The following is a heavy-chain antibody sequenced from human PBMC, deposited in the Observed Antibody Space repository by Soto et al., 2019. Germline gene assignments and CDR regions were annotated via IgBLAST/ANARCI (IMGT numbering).Heavy chain of an antibody. CDR3: ARALYGDYSLLLDY. CDR1: GYTFTSYD. Sequence: QVQLVQSGAEVKKPGASVKVSCKASGYTFTSYDINWVRQATGQGLEWMGWMNPNSGNTGYAQKFQGRVTMTRNTSISTAYKELSSLRSEDTAVYYCARALYGDYSLLLDYWGQGTLVTVSS. D-gene: IGHD4-17*01. CDR2: MNPNSGNT. J-gene: IGHJ4*02. V-gene: IGHV1-8*01.